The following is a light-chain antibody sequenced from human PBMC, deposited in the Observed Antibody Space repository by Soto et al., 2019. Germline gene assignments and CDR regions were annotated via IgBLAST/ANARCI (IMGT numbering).Light chain of an antibody. CDR1: QSFTNSY. V-gene: IGKV3-11*01. J-gene: IGKJ5*01. CDR3: QQRSNWPPEIT. Sequence: ELVLTQSPGTLSLSPGERATLSCRASQSFTNSYLAWYQQKPGQAPRLLIYDVFNRATGIPARFSGSGSGTDFTLTISSLEPEDFAVYYCQQRSNWPPEITFGQGTRLEIK. CDR2: DVF.